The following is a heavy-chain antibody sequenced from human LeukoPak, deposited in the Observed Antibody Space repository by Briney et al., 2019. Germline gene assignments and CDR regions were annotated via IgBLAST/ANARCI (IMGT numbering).Heavy chain of an antibody. V-gene: IGHV3-74*01. CDR3: ANGAEGYCTSSSCYPFDS. D-gene: IGHD2-2*01. CDR2: VSGEGTTT. CDR1: GITISRYW. Sequence: GGALRLSCAASGITISRYWMDWVRPGPGKGRVWGSRVSGEGTTTNYADSVTGRFTISRDKSKNTLYLQMNSLRAEDTAVYYCANGAEGYCTSSSCYPFDSWGQGTLVTVSS. J-gene: IGHJ4*02.